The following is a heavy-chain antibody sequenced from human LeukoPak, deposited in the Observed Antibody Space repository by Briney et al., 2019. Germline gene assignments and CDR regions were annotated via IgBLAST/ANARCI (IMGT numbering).Heavy chain of an antibody. D-gene: IGHD2-2*01. J-gene: IGHJ6*02. CDR2: INPNSGGT. CDR3: ARDLGVVPAAPPSYYYYGMDV. CDR1: GYTFTGYY. Sequence: ASVKVSCKASGYTFTGYYMHWVRQAPGQGLEWMGWINPNSGGTNYAQKLQGSVTMTRDTSISTAYMELSRLRSDDTAVYYCARDLGVVPAAPPSYYYYGMDVWGQGTTVTVSS. V-gene: IGHV1-2*02.